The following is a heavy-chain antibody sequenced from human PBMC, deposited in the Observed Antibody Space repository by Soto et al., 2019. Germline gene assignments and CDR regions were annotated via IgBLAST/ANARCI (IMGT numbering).Heavy chain of an antibody. Sequence: GASVKVSCKAQASGVTFSSYSINWVRQAPGQGLEWMGGIIPLSGSTNFAQKFQGRVTFTADESTRTAYMELSSLRSEDTAVYYCARDKGQKRYDAFDIWGQGTMVTASS. CDR1: GVTFSSYS. J-gene: IGHJ3*02. V-gene: IGHV1-69*13. CDR3: ARDKGQKRYDAFDI. CDR2: IIPLSGST.